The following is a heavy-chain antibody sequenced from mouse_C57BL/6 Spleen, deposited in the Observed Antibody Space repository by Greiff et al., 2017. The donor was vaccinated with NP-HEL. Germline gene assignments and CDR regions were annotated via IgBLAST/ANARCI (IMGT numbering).Heavy chain of an antibody. V-gene: IGHV1-26*01. CDR3: AREGILRDFAY. Sequence: VKQSHGKSLEWIGDINPNNGGTSYNQKFKGKATLTVDKSSSTAYMELRSLTSEDSAVYYCAREGILRDFAYWGQGTLVTVSA. CDR2: INPNNGGT. J-gene: IGHJ3*01. D-gene: IGHD1-1*01.